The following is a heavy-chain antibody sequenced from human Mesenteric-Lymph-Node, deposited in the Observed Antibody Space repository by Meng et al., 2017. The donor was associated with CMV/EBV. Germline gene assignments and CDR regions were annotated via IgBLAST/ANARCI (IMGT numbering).Heavy chain of an antibody. CDR2: IYYSGSA. V-gene: IGHV4-59*11. J-gene: IGHJ4*02. D-gene: IGHD6-13*01. CDR1: GGSIINHY. CDR3: ARFYSTSFLFDY. Sequence: SETLSLTCTVSGGSIINHYWSWIRQPPGKGLEWIGYIYYSGSANYNPSLKSRVTISVDTSKIQFSLKLTSVTAADTAVYYCARFYSTSFLFDYWGQGSLVTVSS.